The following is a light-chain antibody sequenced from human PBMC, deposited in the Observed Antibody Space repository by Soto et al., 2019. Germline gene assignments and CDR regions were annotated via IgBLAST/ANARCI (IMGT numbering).Light chain of an antibody. Sequence: EIVLTQSPGTLSLSPGERVTLSCRASQSVSSSYLAWYQQKPGQAPRLLIYGASSRATGIPDRFSGSGSGTYFTLTISRPEPEDFPVYYCQEFRSSPFTFGPGTKVDIK. CDR2: GAS. J-gene: IGKJ3*01. CDR1: QSVSSSY. V-gene: IGKV3-20*01. CDR3: QEFRSSPFT.